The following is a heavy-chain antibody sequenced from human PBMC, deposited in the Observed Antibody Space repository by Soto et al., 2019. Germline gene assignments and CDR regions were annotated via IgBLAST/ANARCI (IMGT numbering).Heavy chain of an antibody. Sequence: QVQVQQSGPGLVKPSETLSLTCTVSSGPSKSHNWGWIRQPPGRGLEWIGSVYDTWSTSYNPSLKSRVTVSADTSTSRISLTLRFVTAADTAVYYCVRQGIGFLHGVVDAWGQGTTVIVSS. J-gene: IGHJ6*01. V-gene: IGHV4-59*08. CDR2: VYDTWST. CDR1: SGPSKSHN. D-gene: IGHD3-10*01. CDR3: VRQGIGFLHGVVDA.